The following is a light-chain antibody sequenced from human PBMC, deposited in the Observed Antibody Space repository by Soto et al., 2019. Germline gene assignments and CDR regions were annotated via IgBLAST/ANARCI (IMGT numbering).Light chain of an antibody. Sequence: DNQMTQTPSSLSSSVGDRVTVTCQASQNINNYLNWYQQKPGEAPKLLIYDASKLETGVPSRFSGSGSGTDFTFTISSLQPEDFAPYHCQLYDLLPITVCHGTRLEIK. J-gene: IGKJ5*01. CDR3: QLYDLLPIT. CDR2: DAS. V-gene: IGKV1-33*01. CDR1: QNINNY.